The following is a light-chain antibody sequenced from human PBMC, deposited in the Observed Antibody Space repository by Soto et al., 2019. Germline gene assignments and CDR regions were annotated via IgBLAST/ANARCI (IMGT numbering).Light chain of an antibody. CDR1: QSVSSSY. V-gene: IGKV3-20*01. J-gene: IGKJ1*01. CDR2: GAS. Sequence: EIVLTQSPGTLSLSPGERATLSCRASQSVSSSYLAWYQQKPGQAPRLLIYGASSRATGIPDRFSGSGPGTDFTLTISRLEPEDFAVYYCQQSGSSSGWTFGQGTKVEIK. CDR3: QQSGSSSGWT.